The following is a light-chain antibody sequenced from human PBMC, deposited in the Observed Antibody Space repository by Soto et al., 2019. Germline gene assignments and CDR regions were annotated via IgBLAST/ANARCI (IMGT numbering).Light chain of an antibody. CDR1: QGISSY. Sequence: AIRMTQSPSSLSASTGDRVTITCRASQGISSYLAWYQQKPGKAPKLLIYAASTLQSGVPSRFSGSGSGTDFTLTISCLQSEDFATYYCQQYYIYPRTFGQGTKLDIK. J-gene: IGKJ1*01. V-gene: IGKV1-8*01. CDR3: QQYYIYPRT. CDR2: AAS.